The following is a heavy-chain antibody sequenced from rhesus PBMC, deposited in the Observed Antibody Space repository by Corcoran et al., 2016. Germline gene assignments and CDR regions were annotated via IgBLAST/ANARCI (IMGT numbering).Heavy chain of an antibody. CDR2: SYGSRTNT. CDR3: ARIAVAGPFDY. Sequence: QVQLQESGPGVVKPSETLSLTCAVSGGSISDSYRWSWIPQPPGTGLEWIGYSYGSRTNTNYNPSLKGRVTISKDTAKNQFSLKLSSVTAADTAVYSCARIAVAGPFDYWGQGVLVTVSS. D-gene: IGHD6-37*01. CDR1: GGSISDSYR. J-gene: IGHJ4*01. V-gene: IGHV4S10*01.